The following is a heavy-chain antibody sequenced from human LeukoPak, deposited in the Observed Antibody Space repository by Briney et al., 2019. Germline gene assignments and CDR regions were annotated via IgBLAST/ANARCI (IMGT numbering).Heavy chain of an antibody. Sequence: GGSLRLSCAASGFTFSRYWMHWVRQAPGKGLVWVSRINSDGSSTSYADSVKGRFTISRDNARNTLYLQMNSLTAEDTAVYYCANTLHTYCDGDCLGHWGQGTLVTVSS. CDR1: GFTFSRYW. CDR2: INSDGSST. V-gene: IGHV3-74*01. CDR3: ANTLHTYCDGDCLGH. J-gene: IGHJ4*02. D-gene: IGHD2-21*02.